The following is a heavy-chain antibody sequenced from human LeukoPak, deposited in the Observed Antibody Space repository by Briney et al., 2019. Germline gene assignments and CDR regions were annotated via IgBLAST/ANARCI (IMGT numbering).Heavy chain of an antibody. V-gene: IGHV3-11*01. CDR1: GSTFSDYY. CDR3: ARDRYDSSGFYGY. J-gene: IGHJ4*02. CDR2: ISSSGSII. D-gene: IGHD3-22*01. Sequence: GGSLRLSCAASGSTFSDYYMSWIRQAPGKGLEWVSYISSSGSIIYYADSVKGRFTISRDNAKNSLYLQMNSLRAEDTAVYYCARDRYDSSGFYGYWGQGTLVTVSS.